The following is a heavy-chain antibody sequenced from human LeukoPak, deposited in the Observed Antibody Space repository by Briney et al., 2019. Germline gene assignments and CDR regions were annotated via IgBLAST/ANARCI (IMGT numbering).Heavy chain of an antibody. CDR1: GGSFSGYY. Sequence: SETLSLICAVYGGSFSGYYWSWIRQPPGKGLEWIGEINHSGSTNYNPSLKSRVTISVDTSKNQFSLKLSSVTAADTAVYYCARGRWLRSSFDYWGQGTLVTVSS. J-gene: IGHJ4*02. D-gene: IGHD5-12*01. V-gene: IGHV4-34*01. CDR3: ARGRWLRSSFDY. CDR2: INHSGST.